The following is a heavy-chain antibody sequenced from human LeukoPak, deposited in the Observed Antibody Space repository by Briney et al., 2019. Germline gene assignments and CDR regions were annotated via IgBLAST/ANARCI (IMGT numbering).Heavy chain of an antibody. CDR2: TSPDGNEK. J-gene: IGHJ5*01. V-gene: IGHV3-30*01. CDR3: FTGSAYHYDS. Sequence: PGGSLRLSCAASGFTFSRYAMHWVRQAPGKGLEWVAVTSPDGNEKYYADSVKGRFTISRDNSKNTVFLQMNSLSTEDTAVYSCFTGSAYHYDSWGQGTLVTVSS. CDR1: GFTFSRYA. D-gene: IGHD1-14*01.